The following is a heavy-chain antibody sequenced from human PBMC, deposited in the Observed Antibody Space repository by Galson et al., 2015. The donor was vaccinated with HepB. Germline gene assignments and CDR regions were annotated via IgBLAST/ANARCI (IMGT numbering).Heavy chain of an antibody. CDR1: GFTFSNAW. V-gene: IGHV3-15*01. D-gene: IGHD3-22*01. Sequence: SLRLSCAASGFTFSNAWMSWVRQAPGKGLEWVGRIKSKTDGGTTDYAAPVKGRFTISRDDSKNTLYLQMNSLKTEDTAVYYCTTEFSAVVVRPTFQHWGQGTLVTVSS. CDR2: IKSKTDGGTT. J-gene: IGHJ1*01. CDR3: TTEFSAVVVRPTFQH.